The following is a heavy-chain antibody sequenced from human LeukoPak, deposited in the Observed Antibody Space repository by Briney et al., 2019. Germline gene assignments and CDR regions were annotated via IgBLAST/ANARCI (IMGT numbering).Heavy chain of an antibody. Sequence: GGSLRLSCAASGFTVSGNYMSWVRQAPGKGLEWVSVIYSGGNTYYADSVKGGFTISRDNSKNTLYLQMNSLRAEDTAVYYCAREVIAVAGYFDYWGQGTLVTVSS. D-gene: IGHD6-19*01. CDR1: GFTVSGNY. CDR3: AREVIAVAGYFDY. V-gene: IGHV3-66*01. CDR2: IYSGGNT. J-gene: IGHJ4*02.